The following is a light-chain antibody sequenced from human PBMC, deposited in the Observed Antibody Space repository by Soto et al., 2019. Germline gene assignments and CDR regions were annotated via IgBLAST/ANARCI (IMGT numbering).Light chain of an antibody. CDR3: QQSYTSPVT. J-gene: IGKJ4*01. CDR2: GAS. Sequence: DIPMTQSPSSLSVSIGDRVTITCRASQSISTYLNWYEQKPGKAPNLLIYGASTLQSGVPSRVSGGGSGTYCTLTISGLQPEDFGSYYCQQSYTSPVTFGGGTKVEIK. V-gene: IGKV1-39*01. CDR1: QSISTY.